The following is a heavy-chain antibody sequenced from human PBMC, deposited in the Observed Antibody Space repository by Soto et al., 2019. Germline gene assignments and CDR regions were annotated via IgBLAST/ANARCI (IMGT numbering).Heavy chain of an antibody. J-gene: IGHJ6*02. V-gene: IGHV3-49*03. CDR3: TRDFSAARHYYYYGMDV. Sequence: PGGSLRLSCTASGFTFGDYAMSWFRQAPGKGLEWVGFIRSKAYGGTTEYAASVKGRFTISRDDSKSIAYLQMNSLKTEDTAVYYCTRDFSAARHYYYYGMDVWGQGTTVTVSS. CDR2: IRSKAYGGTT. D-gene: IGHD6-6*01. CDR1: GFTFGDYA.